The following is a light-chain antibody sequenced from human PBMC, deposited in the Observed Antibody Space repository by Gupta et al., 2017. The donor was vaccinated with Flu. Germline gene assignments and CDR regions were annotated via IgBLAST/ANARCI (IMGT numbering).Light chain of an antibody. CDR1: QSLSSN. V-gene: IGKV3-15*01. CDR3: QQYNNWPPIT. CDR2: GAS. Sequence: EIVMTQSPATLSVSPGERATLSCRASQSLSSNLAWYQQKPGQAPRLLIYGASTRATGIPARFSGSGCGTEFTLTISSRQSEDFAVYYFQQYNNWPPITFGQGTQLEIK. J-gene: IGKJ5*01.